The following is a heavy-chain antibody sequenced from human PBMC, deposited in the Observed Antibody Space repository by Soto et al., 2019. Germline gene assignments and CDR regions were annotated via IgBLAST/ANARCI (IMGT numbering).Heavy chain of an antibody. CDR2: IYYSGST. Sequence: SETLSLTRTVSGGSISSYYWSWIRQPPGKGLEWIGYIYYSGSTNYNPSLKSRVTISVDTSKNQFSLKLSSVTAADTAVYYCARDRRGGAYMDVWGKGTTVTVSS. CDR1: GGSISSYY. J-gene: IGHJ6*03. D-gene: IGHD3-10*01. CDR3: ARDRRGGAYMDV. V-gene: IGHV4-59*01.